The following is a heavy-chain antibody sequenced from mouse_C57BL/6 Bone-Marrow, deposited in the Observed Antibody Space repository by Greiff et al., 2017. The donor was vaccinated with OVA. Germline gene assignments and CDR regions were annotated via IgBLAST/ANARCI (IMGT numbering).Heavy chain of an antibody. Sequence: EVKLQESGAELVKPGASVKLSCTASGFNIKDYYMHWVKQRTEQGLEWIGRIDPEDGDTKYAPKFQGKATITADTSSNTADLQLISLTSEDTAVYYGARGYYGRWYFDVWGTGTTVTVSS. CDR2: IDPEDGDT. J-gene: IGHJ1*03. V-gene: IGHV14-2*01. CDR3: ARGYYGRWYFDV. CDR1: GFNIKDYY. D-gene: IGHD1-1*01.